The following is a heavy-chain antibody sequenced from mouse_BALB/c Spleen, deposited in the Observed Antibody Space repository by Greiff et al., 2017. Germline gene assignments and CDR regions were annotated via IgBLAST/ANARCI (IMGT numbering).Heavy chain of an antibody. CDR2: IWAGGST. CDR1: GFSLTSYG. J-gene: IGHJ4*01. D-gene: IGHD2-3*01. CDR3: ARGDYDGYYDAMDY. Sequence: QVQLKESGPGLVAPSQSLSITCTVSGFSLTSYGVHWVRQPPGKGLEWLGVIWAGGSTNYNSALMSRLSISKDNSKSQVFLKMNSLQTDDTAMYYCARGDYDGYYDAMDYWGQGTSVTVSS. V-gene: IGHV2-9*02.